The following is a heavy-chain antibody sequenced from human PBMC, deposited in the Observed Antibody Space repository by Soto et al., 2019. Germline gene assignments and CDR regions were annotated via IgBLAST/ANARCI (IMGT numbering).Heavy chain of an antibody. D-gene: IGHD3-22*01. J-gene: IGHJ4*01. CDR1: GFTFSSNW. V-gene: IGHV3-74*01. CDR2: INSDGSST. CDR3: TTDSYSTMITVRFDY. Sequence: PGGSLRLSCAASGFTFSSNWMHWVRQAPGKGLVWVSRINSDGSSTSYADSVKGRFTISRDNAKNTLYLQMNSLRIEDTAVYYCTTDSYSTMITVRFDYWGHGTLVTVSS.